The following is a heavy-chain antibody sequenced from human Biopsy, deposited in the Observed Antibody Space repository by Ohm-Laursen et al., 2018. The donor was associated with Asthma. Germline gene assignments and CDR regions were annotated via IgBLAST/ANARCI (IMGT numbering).Heavy chain of an antibody. CDR1: GFTFNNYG. Sequence: SLRLSCAASGFTFNNYGMIWVRQAPGKGLEWVSAISHSGLSTYYARSVQGRFTISRDNSRNILELQMNSLTAEDTAVYYCAREDLDAAMVKGYYYPMDVWGQGTTVTVSS. V-gene: IGHV3-23*01. CDR3: AREDLDAAMVKGYYYPMDV. D-gene: IGHD5-18*01. CDR2: ISHSGLST. J-gene: IGHJ6*02.